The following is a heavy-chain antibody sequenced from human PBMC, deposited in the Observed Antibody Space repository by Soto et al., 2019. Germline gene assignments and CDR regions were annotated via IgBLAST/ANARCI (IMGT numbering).Heavy chain of an antibody. CDR2: ITPNSGDT. CDR1: GYIFTGYF. Sequence: ASVKVSCKTSGYIFTGYFIHWVRQTPGQGLQWMGRITPNSGDTKYGQTFQGRVTFTRDTSTSTAYMELSGLRSDDTALYYSVRWGYGYNSLEFWAQGTLVTVSS. J-gene: IGHJ4*03. CDR3: VRWGYGYNSLEF. V-gene: IGHV1-2*06. D-gene: IGHD5-12*01.